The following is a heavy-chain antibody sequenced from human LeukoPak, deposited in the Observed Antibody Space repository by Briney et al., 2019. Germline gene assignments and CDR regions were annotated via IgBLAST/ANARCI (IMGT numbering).Heavy chain of an antibody. CDR1: GFTFSSYS. J-gene: IGHJ4*02. D-gene: IGHD6-13*01. CDR2: VSSSSYI. CDR3: ARDHTFIAAAGTRLLDY. V-gene: IGHV3-21*01. Sequence: GGSLRLSCAASGFTFSSYSMNWVRQAPGKGLEWVSSVSSSSYIYYADSVKGRFTISRDNAKNSLYLQMNSLRAEDTAVYYCARDHTFIAAAGTRLLDYWGQGTLVTVSS.